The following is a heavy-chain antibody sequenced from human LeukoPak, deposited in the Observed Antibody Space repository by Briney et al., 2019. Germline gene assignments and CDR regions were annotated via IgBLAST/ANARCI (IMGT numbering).Heavy chain of an antibody. V-gene: IGHV4-34*01. CDR3: ARSVGGSIAPAGDY. CDR1: GGSFSGHY. J-gene: IGHJ4*02. D-gene: IGHD6-13*01. Sequence: SETLSLTCAVYGGSFSGHYWSWIRQPPGKGLEWIGEINHSGSPNYNPSLKSRVTMSVDTSKSQFSLKLSSVTAADTAVYYCARSVGGSIAPAGDYWGQGTLVT. CDR2: INHSGSP.